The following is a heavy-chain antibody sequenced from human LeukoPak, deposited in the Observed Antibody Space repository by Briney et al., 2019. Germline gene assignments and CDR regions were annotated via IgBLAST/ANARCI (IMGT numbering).Heavy chain of an antibody. CDR2: ISRNSGSG. CDR3: AKDMGNCSGGSCYSSAFDY. CDR1: GFTFDDYA. Sequence: GGSLRLSCAASGFTFDDYAMHWVRQAPGKGLEWVSGISRNSGSGDYADSVKGRFTISRDNAKNSLYLQMNSLRTEDTALYYCAKDMGNCSGGSCYSSAFDYWGQGSLVTVSS. J-gene: IGHJ4*02. D-gene: IGHD2-15*01. V-gene: IGHV3-9*01.